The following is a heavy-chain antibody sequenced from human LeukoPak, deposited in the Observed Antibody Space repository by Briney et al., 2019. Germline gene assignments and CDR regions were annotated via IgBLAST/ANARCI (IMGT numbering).Heavy chain of an antibody. CDR2: ISAYNGNT. Sequence: GASVKVSCKASGYTFTSYGISWVRQAPGQGLEWMGWISAYNGNTNYAQKFQGRVTMTRDTSISTAYMELSRLRSDDTAVYYCARDIVGCSGGSCYSVGFDYWGQGTLVTVSS. V-gene: IGHV1-18*01. CDR3: ARDIVGCSGGSCYSVGFDY. CDR1: GYTFTSYG. J-gene: IGHJ4*02. D-gene: IGHD2-15*01.